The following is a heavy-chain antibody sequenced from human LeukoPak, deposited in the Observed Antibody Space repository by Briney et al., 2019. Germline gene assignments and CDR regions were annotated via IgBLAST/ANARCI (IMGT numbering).Heavy chain of an antibody. CDR2: INEDENEK. J-gene: IGHJ5*02. D-gene: IGHD2-21*01. V-gene: IGHV3-7*01. Sequence: PGGSLRLSCAASGFTFTLYWMTWVRQAPGKGLEWVANINEDENEKYYLDSVKGRFTISRDNAKNSLYLQMNSLRAEDTAVYYYVRDRELGIGLSWGQGTLVTVSS. CDR1: GFTFTLYW. CDR3: VRDRELGIGLS.